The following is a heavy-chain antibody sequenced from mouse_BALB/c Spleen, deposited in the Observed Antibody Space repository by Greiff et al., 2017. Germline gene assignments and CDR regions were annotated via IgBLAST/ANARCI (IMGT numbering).Heavy chain of an antibody. CDR2: ISDGGSYT. CDR1: GFTFSDYY. V-gene: IGHV5-4*02. CDR3: ARDDANHPFTY. Sequence: EVKLMESGGGLVKPGGSLKLSCAASGFTFSDYYMYWVRQTPEKRLEWVATISDGGSYTYYPDSVKGRFTISRDNAKNNLYLQMSSLKSEDTAMYYCARDDANHPFTYWDQETLVTVSA. J-gene: IGHJ3*01. D-gene: IGHD2-3*01.